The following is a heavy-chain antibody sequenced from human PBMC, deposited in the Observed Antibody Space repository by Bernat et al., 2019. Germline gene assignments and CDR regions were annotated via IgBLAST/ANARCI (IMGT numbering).Heavy chain of an antibody. CDR2: INRVNGNL. J-gene: IGHJ6*02. CDR3: ERDRTTGSGNYGMDV. Sequence: QVQLLQSETEVKKPGASVKVSCKASGYSFTTYAIHWVRQAPGQGLEWMGWINRVNGNLEYSQKFQARLTIYRDTSASTAYMELGSLTSEGAAVYFCERDRTTGSGNYGMDVWGQETTVSVS. V-gene: IGHV1-3*04. D-gene: IGHD3-10*01. CDR1: GYSFTTYA.